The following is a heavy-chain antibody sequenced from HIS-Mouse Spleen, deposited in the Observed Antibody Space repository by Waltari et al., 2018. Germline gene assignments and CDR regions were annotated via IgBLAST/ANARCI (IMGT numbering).Heavy chain of an antibody. D-gene: IGHD1-7*01. CDR1: GFSLSTSGMC. CDR3: ARIQAGKLELPFDY. Sequence: QVTLRESGPALVKPTQTLTLTCTFSGFSLSTSGMCVSWIRQPPGKALEWLARIDWDDDKYYSTSLKTRFTISKDTSKNQVVLTMTNMDPVDTATYYCARIQAGKLELPFDYWGQGALVTVSS. CDR2: IDWDDDK. V-gene: IGHV2-70*15. J-gene: IGHJ4*02.